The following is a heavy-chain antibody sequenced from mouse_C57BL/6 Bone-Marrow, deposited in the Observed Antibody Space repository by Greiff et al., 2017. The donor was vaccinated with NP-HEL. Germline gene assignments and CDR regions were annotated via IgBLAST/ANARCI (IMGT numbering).Heavy chain of an antibody. Sequence: EVMLVESGGGLVQPKGSLKLSCAASGFTFNTYAMHWVRQAPGKGLEWVARIRSKSSNYATYYADSVKDRFTISRDDSQSMLYLQMNNLKTEDTAMYYCVRGELTGTDYAMDYWGQGTSVTVSS. CDR1: GFTFNTYA. CDR3: VRGELTGTDYAMDY. J-gene: IGHJ4*01. CDR2: IRSKSSNYAT. D-gene: IGHD4-1*01. V-gene: IGHV10-3*01.